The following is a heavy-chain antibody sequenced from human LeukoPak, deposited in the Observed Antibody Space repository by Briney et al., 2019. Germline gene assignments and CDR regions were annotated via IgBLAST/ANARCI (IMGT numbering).Heavy chain of an antibody. Sequence: GGSLRLSCAASGFTFTSYSMNWVRQAPGKGLEWVSSISSSSSYIYYADSVKGRFTISRYNAKNSLYLQMNSLRAEDTAIYYCARERGYSGYEFDYWGQGTLVTVSS. J-gene: IGHJ4*02. D-gene: IGHD5-12*01. CDR1: GFTFTSYS. CDR3: ARERGYSGYEFDY. CDR2: ISSSSSYI. V-gene: IGHV3-21*01.